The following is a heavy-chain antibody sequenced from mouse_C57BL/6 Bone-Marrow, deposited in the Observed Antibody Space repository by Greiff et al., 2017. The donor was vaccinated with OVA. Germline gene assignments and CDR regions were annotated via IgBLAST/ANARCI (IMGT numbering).Heavy chain of an antibody. V-gene: IGHV5-6*02. CDR3: AKPYDYDWYFDV. J-gene: IGHJ1*03. D-gene: IGHD2-4*01. CDR2: ISSGGSYT. Sequence: EVKLEESGGDLVKPGGSLKLSCAASGFTFSSYGMSWVRQTPDKRLEWVATISSGGSYTYYPDSVKGRFTISRDNAKNTLYLQMSSLKSEDTAMYYCAKPYDYDWYFDVWGTGTTVTVSS. CDR1: GFTFSSYG.